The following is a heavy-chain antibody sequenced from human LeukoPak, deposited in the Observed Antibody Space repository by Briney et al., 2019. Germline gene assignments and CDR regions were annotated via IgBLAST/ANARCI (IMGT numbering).Heavy chain of an antibody. J-gene: IGHJ5*02. D-gene: IGHD2-15*01. CDR3: ARDIVVVVAATSNWFDP. Sequence: SVKVSCKASGGTFSSYAISWVRQAPGQGLGWMGRITPILGIANYAQKFQGRVTITADKSTSTAYMELSSLRSEDTAVYYCARDIVVVVAATSNWFDPWGQGTLVTVSS. CDR1: GGTFSSYA. CDR2: ITPILGIA. V-gene: IGHV1-69*04.